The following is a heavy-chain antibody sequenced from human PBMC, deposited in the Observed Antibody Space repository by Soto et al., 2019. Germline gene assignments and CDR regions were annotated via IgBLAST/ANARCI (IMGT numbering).Heavy chain of an antibody. D-gene: IGHD3-22*01. V-gene: IGHV1-69*13. J-gene: IGHJ5*02. CDR2: VIPLFGAA. CDR3: AREQHDPYDASGYYFNWFDP. CDR1: GGTFSNYC. Sequence: SVKVSCKASGGTFSNYCINWVRQAPGQGLEWMGGVIPLFGAANYAQKFQGRVTITADASTSMVYMQLSSLRSEDTAVYYCAREQHDPYDASGYYFNWFDPWGQGTLVTVSS.